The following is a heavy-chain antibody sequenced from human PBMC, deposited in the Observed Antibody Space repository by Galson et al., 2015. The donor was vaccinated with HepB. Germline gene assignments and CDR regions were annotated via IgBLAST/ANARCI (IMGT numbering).Heavy chain of an antibody. CDR2: MNPNSGNT. CDR3: ARGGDIVATINSGGDY. D-gene: IGHD5-12*01. V-gene: IGHV1-8*01. CDR1: GYTFTSYD. Sequence: SVKVSCKASGYTFTSYDINWVRQATGQGLEWMGWMNPNSGNTGYAQKFQGRVTMTRNTSISTAYMELSSLRSEDTAVYYCARGGDIVATINSGGDYWGQGTLVTVSS. J-gene: IGHJ4*02.